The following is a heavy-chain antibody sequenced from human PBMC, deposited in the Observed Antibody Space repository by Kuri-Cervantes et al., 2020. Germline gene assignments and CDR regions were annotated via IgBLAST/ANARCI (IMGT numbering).Heavy chain of an antibody. V-gene: IGHV1-2*02. J-gene: IGHJ4*02. CDR1: GYTFTDYY. Sequence: ASVKVSCKASGYTFTDYYMHWVLQAPGQGLEWMGWINPNSGGTNYAQKFQGRVTMTRDTSINTAYMELSRLRSDDTAVYYCARGGWDYYGSGSHYNGGADYWGQGTLVTVSS. D-gene: IGHD3-10*01. CDR3: ARGGWDYYGSGSHYNGGADY. CDR2: INPNSGGT.